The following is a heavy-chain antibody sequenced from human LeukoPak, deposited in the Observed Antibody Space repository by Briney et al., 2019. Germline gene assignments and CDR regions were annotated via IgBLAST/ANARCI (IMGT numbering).Heavy chain of an antibody. J-gene: IGHJ4*02. V-gene: IGHV3-33*01. Sequence: PGGSLRLSCAASGFTFSSYGMHWVRQAPGKGLEWVAVIWYDGSNKYYADSVKGRFTISRDNSKNTLYLQMNSLRAEDTAVYYCARDFGFGGLLLDYFDYWGQGTLVTVSS. CDR2: IWYDGSNK. D-gene: IGHD3-10*01. CDR1: GFTFSSYG. CDR3: ARDFGFGGLLLDYFDY.